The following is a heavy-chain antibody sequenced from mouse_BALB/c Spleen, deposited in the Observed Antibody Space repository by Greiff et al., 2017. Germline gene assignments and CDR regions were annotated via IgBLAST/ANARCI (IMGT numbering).Heavy chain of an antibody. J-gene: IGHJ3*01. CDR3: ARALYGNLFAY. Sequence: EVKLQESGPGLVKPSQSLSLTCTVTGYSITSDYAWNWIRQFPGNKLEWMGYISYSGSTSYNPSLKSRISITRDTSKNQFFLQLNSVTTEDTATYYCARALYGNLFAYWGQGTLVTVSA. CDR2: ISYSGST. V-gene: IGHV3-2*02. CDR1: GYSITSDYA. D-gene: IGHD2-10*02.